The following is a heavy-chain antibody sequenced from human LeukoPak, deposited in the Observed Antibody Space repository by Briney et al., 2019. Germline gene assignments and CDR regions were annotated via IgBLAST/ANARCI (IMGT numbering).Heavy chain of an antibody. J-gene: IGHJ4*02. CDR1: GFTFSSYD. CDR3: ARASVGFDY. Sequence: GGSLRLYCAASGFTFSSYDMHWVRQATGKGLEWVSSITAAGDTYYPGSVKGRFTISRENAKNSLYLQMNSLRAGDTAVYYCARASVGFDYWGQGTLVTVSS. CDR2: ITAAGDT. V-gene: IGHV3-13*01. D-gene: IGHD1-26*01.